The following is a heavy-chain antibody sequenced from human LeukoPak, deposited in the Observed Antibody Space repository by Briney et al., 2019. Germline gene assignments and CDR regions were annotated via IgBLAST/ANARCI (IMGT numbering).Heavy chain of an antibody. V-gene: IGHV3-7*03. CDR1: GFTFSSYW. CDR3: VREGRSMVAFDN. D-gene: IGHD5-12*01. J-gene: IGHJ4*02. CDR2: IKQDGSKK. Sequence: PGGSLRLSCAASGFTFSSYWMTWVRQAPGKGLEWVANIKQDGSKKDYMDSVKGRFTISRDNAKNSLYLQMNSLREEDTALYYCVREGRSMVAFDNWGQGVLVTVSS.